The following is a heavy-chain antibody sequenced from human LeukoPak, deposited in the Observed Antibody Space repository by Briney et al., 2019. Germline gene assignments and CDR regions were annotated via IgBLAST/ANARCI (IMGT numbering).Heavy chain of an antibody. CDR1: GFTFSSDW. V-gene: IGHV3-7*01. J-gene: IGHJ4*02. Sequence: GGSLRLTCAASGFTFSSDWMAWVRQAPGKGLEWVANIKQDGGEKFYLDSVKGRFTISGDNSRNSLYLQMNSLRAEDTAVYYCARVSAEWLLSYWGQGTLVTVSS. D-gene: IGHD3-3*01. CDR2: IKQDGGEK. CDR3: ARVSAEWLLSY.